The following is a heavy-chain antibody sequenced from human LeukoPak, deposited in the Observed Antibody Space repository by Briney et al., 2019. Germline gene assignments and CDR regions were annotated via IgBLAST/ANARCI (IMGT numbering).Heavy chain of an antibody. CDR1: GGSISSSSYY. D-gene: IGHD3-10*01. V-gene: IGHV4-39*01. CDR3: ARQGGSGSYYNRYYYYYYYMDV. J-gene: IGHJ6*03. Sequence: SETLSLTCTVSGGSISSSSYYWGWIRQPPGKGLEWIGSIYYSGSTYYNPSLKSRVTISVDTSKNQFSLKLSSVTAADTAVYYCARQGGSGSYYNRYYYYYYYMDVWGKGTTVTISS. CDR2: IYYSGST.